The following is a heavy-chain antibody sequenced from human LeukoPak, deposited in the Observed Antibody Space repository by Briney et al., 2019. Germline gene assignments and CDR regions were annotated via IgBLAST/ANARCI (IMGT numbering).Heavy chain of an antibody. CDR1: GGSFSGYY. D-gene: IGHD3-22*01. Sequence: SETLSLTCAVYGGSFSGYYWSWIRQPPGKGLEWIGEINHSGSTNYNPSLKSRVTISVDTSKNQFSLKLSSVTAADTAVYYCARDAKYYDSSGYGSYWYFDLWGRGTLVTVSS. V-gene: IGHV4-34*01. J-gene: IGHJ2*01. CDR2: INHSGST. CDR3: ARDAKYYDSSGYGSYWYFDL.